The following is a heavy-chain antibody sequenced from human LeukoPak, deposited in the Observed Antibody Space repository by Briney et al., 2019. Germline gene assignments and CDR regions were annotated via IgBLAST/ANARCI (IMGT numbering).Heavy chain of an antibody. J-gene: IGHJ4*02. CDR2: IYYSGST. CDR3: ASRTSYDSVDY. D-gene: IGHD2-15*01. Sequence: SETLSLTCTVSNSSISNHCWGWIRQPPGKGLEWIGYIYYSGSTNYNPSLESRVTMLVHMSKNDFALKLSSVPGADMAVYYCASRTSYDSVDYWGQGILVTVSS. CDR1: NSSISNHC. V-gene: IGHV4-59*11.